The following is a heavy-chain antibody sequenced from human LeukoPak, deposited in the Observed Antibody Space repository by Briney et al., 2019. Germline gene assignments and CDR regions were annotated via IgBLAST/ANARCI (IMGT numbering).Heavy chain of an antibody. Sequence: PGGSPRLSCTASGFSYSGYSMHWVRQAPGKGLEWVSGIQRDGSSPTYADSVKGRFTISRDNAKGSVYLQMNILRAEDTAVYYCSRGHYGPDYWGQGTLVTVSS. CDR3: SRGHYGPDY. D-gene: IGHD3-16*01. CDR2: IQRDGSSP. CDR1: GFSYSGYS. V-gene: IGHV3-74*01. J-gene: IGHJ4*02.